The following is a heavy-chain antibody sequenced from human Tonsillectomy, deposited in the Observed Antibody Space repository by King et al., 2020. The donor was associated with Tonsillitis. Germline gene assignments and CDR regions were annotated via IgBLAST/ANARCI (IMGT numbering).Heavy chain of an antibody. CDR3: ARELRGGTDSYYYGMDV. D-gene: IGHD3-16*01. V-gene: IGHV3-21*01. J-gene: IGHJ6*02. CDR1: GFTFSSYS. Sequence: VQLVESGGGLVKPGGSLRLSCAASGFTFSSYSMNWVRQAPGKGLEWVSSISSSSSYIYYADSVKGRFTISRDNAKNSLYLQMNSLRAEDTAVYYCARELRGGTDSYYYGMDVWGQGTTVTVSS. CDR2: ISSSSSYI.